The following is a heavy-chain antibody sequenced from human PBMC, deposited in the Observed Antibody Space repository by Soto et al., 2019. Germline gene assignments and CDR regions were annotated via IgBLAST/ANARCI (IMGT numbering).Heavy chain of an antibody. CDR3: ATERDSSGWSEWGPSYYYYGMDV. Sequence: EVQLVESGGGLVKPGGSLRLSCAASGFTFSSYSMNWVRQAPGKGLEWVSSISSSSSYIYYADSVKGRFTISRDNAKNSLYLQMNSLRAEDTAVYYCATERDSSGWSEWGPSYYYYGMDVWGQGTTVTVSS. D-gene: IGHD6-19*01. V-gene: IGHV3-21*01. CDR2: ISSSSSYI. CDR1: GFTFSSYS. J-gene: IGHJ6*02.